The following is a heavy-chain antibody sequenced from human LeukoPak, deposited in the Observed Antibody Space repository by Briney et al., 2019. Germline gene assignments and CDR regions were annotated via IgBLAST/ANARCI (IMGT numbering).Heavy chain of an antibody. CDR3: ARANEYYDTSGDYFDY. J-gene: IGHJ4*02. CDR1: GYTFTSYD. CDR2: MNPNSGNT. Sequence: ASVKVSCKASGYTFTSYDINWVRQATGQGLEWMGWMNPNSGNTGYAQKFQGRVTMTRNTSISTAYMEVSSLRSEDTAVYYCARANEYYDTSGDYFDYWGQGTLVTVSS. D-gene: IGHD3-22*01. V-gene: IGHV1-8*01.